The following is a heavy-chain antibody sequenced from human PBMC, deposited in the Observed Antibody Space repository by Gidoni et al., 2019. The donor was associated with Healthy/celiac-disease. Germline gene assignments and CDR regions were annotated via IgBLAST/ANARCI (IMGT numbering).Heavy chain of an antibody. J-gene: IGHJ6*02. CDR1: GYSLTSYW. V-gene: IGHV5-51*03. D-gene: IGHD3-22*01. Sequence: EVQLVQSGAQVKKPGESLKISCTCAGYSLTSYWIGWVRQMPGKGLEWMGIIYPGDSDTRYSPSFQGQVTISADKSISTAYLQWSSLKASDTAMYYCARTEGYYDSPHGMDVWGQGTTVTVSS. CDR2: IYPGDSDT. CDR3: ARTEGYYDSPHGMDV.